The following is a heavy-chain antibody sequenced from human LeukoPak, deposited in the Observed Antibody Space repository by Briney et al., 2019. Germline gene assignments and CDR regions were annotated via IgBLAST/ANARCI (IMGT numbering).Heavy chain of an antibody. CDR2: IRSKAYGGTT. J-gene: IGHJ4*02. CDR3: TRDTLLRYFDCCVPFDY. CDR1: GFTFGDYA. Sequence: GRSLRLSCTASGFTFGDYAMSWFRQAPGKGLEWVGFIRSKAYGGTTEYAASVKGRFTISRDDSKSIAYLQMNSLKTEDTAVYYCTRDTLLRYFDCCVPFDYWGQGTLVTVSS. D-gene: IGHD3-9*01. V-gene: IGHV3-49*03.